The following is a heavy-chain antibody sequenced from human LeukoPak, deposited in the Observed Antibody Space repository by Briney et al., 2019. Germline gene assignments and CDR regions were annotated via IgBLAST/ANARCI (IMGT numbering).Heavy chain of an antibody. CDR2: IYYSGST. D-gene: IGHD1-26*01. CDR3: ARGSGSYQGGAFDI. J-gene: IGHJ3*02. CDR1: GGSISSYY. V-gene: IGHV4-59*08. Sequence: SETLSLTCTVSGGSISSYYWSWIRQPPGKGLEWIGNIYYSGSTNYNPSLKGRVTMSVDTSKKQFSLKLSSVTAADTAVYYCARGSGSYQGGAFDIWGQGTMVTVSS.